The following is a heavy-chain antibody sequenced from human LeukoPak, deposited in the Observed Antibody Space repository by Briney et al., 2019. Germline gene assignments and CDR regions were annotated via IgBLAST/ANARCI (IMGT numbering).Heavy chain of an antibody. Sequence: SETLSLTCTVSGGSISSYYWSLIRQPPGKGLEWIGYIYYSGSTNYNPSLKSRVTISVDTSKNQFSLKLSSVTAADTAVYYCARVESGAARPRGRLDYWGQGTLVTVSS. CDR1: GGSISSYY. V-gene: IGHV4-59*12. CDR2: IYYSGST. D-gene: IGHD6-6*01. CDR3: ARVESGAARPRGRLDY. J-gene: IGHJ4*02.